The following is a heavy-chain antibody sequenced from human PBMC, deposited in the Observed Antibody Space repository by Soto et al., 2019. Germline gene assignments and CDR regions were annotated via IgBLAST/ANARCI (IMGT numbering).Heavy chain of an antibody. J-gene: IGHJ6*02. CDR3: ARDKVDSSGYYGGMDV. V-gene: IGHV3-74*01. D-gene: IGHD3-22*01. CDR2: INSDGSST. Sequence: WGSLRLSCAASGFTFSSYWIHFFGQSACKGLVWVSRINSDGSSTSYADSVKGRFTISRDNAKNTLYLQMNSLRAEDTAVYYCARDKVDSSGYYGGMDVWGQGTTVTVSS. CDR1: GFTFSSYW.